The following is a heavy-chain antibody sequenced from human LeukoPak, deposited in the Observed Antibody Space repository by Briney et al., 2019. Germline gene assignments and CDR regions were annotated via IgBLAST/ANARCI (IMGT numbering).Heavy chain of an antibody. D-gene: IGHD3-10*01. Sequence: SVKVSCKASGGTFSSYAISWVRQAPGQGLEWMGGIIPIFGTANYAQKFQGRVTITTDESTSTAYMELSSLRSEDTAVYFCAKLNYGHTYFAMDVWGQGTTVTVSS. V-gene: IGHV1-69*05. CDR2: IIPIFGTA. J-gene: IGHJ6*02. CDR1: GGTFSSYA. CDR3: AKLNYGHTYFAMDV.